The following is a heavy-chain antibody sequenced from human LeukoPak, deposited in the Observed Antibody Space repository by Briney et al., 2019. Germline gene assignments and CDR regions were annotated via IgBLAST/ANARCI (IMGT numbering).Heavy chain of an antibody. D-gene: IGHD6-19*01. CDR1: GFTFYTYA. J-gene: IGHJ4*02. Sequence: GGSLRLSCAASGFTFYTYAMRWVRQAPGKGLEWVSGISGSGDSTYYADSVKSRFTISRDNSKNTLYLQMNSLRAEDTAVYYCARRSGIAVAGAFDYWGQGTLVTVSS. CDR2: ISGSGDST. CDR3: ARRSGIAVAGAFDY. V-gene: IGHV3-23*01.